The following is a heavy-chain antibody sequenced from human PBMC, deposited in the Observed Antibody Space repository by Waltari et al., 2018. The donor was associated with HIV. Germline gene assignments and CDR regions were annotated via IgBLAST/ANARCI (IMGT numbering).Heavy chain of an antibody. Sequence: EVQLVESGGGLVKPGGSLRLSGAASGLPFSSYWMSWVRQAPGKGLEWVANIKQDGSEKYYVDSVNGRFTISRDNAENSLYLQMNSLRAEDTAVYYCARGGFYGSGSKVNWGQGTLVTVSS. CDR3: ARGGFYGSGSKVN. D-gene: IGHD3-10*01. V-gene: IGHV3-7*04. CDR1: GLPFSSYW. CDR2: IKQDGSEK. J-gene: IGHJ4*02.